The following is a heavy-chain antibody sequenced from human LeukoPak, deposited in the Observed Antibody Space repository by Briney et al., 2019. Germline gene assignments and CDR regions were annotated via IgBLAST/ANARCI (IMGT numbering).Heavy chain of an antibody. CDR3: ARDRAKGYYYGSGSYSGMDV. D-gene: IGHD3-10*01. CDR1: GGSISSGGYY. Sequence: TLSLTCTVSGGSISSGGYYWSWIRQHPGKGLEWIGYIYYSGSTYYNPSLKSRVTISVDTSKNQFSLKLSSVTAADTAVYYCARDRAKGYYYGSGSYSGMDVWGQGTTVTVSS. CDR2: IYYSGST. J-gene: IGHJ6*02. V-gene: IGHV4-31*03.